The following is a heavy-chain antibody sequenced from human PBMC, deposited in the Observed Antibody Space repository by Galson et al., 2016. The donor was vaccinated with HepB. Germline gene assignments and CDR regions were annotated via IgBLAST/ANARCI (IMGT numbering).Heavy chain of an antibody. D-gene: IGHD5-12*01. V-gene: IGHV3-15*01. CDR1: GFNFNNAW. Sequence: SLRLSCAASGFNFNNAWMTWVRQAPGQGLEWVGRIKSQSDGGTTDYAASVKGRFTSSRDDSKDTLYLQMNSLTTEDTATYFCSMVRGYDYWIVYWGQGILVTVSS. CDR2: IKSQSDGGTT. CDR3: SMVRGYDYWIVY. J-gene: IGHJ4*02.